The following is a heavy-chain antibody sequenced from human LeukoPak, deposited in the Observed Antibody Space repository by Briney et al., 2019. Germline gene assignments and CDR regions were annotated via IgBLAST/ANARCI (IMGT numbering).Heavy chain of an antibody. CDR3: AKDLFREELPNAFDI. D-gene: IGHD1-7*01. Sequence: GGSLRLSCAASGFTFSSYAMSWVRQAPGKGLEWVSAIGGSGVSTYYGDSVKGRFTISRDNTKNTVYLQMNSLRAEDTAVYYCAKDLFREELPNAFDIWGQGTMVTVSS. CDR1: GFTFSSYA. CDR2: IGGSGVST. J-gene: IGHJ3*02. V-gene: IGHV3-23*01.